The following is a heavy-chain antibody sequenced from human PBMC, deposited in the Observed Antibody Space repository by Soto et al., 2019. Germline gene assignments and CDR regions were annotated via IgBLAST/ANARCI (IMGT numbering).Heavy chain of an antibody. J-gene: IGHJ4*02. CDR1: GYSISSGYY. CDR2: IYHSGST. CDR3: ARHYSNYVDY. Sequence: SETLSLTCAVSGYSISSGYYWGWIRQPPGKGLEWIGSIYHSGSTYYNPSLKSRITISVDTSKNQFSLKLSSVTAADTAVYYCARHYSNYVDYWGQGTLVTVSS. D-gene: IGHD4-4*01. V-gene: IGHV4-38-2*01.